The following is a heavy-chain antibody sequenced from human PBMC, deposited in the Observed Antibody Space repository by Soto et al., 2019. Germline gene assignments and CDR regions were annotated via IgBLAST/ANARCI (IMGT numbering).Heavy chain of an antibody. D-gene: IGHD1-26*01. V-gene: IGHV3-23*01. CDR1: GFTFSSYD. CDR2: ISGSGVST. J-gene: IGHJ4*02. Sequence: GGSLRLSCAASGFTFSSYDMSWVRQAPGKGLEWVSAISGSGVSTYYADSVKGRFSISRDKSKNTLYLQMNSLRAEDTAVYYCAKHSGTSRFDHWGQGTLVTVSS. CDR3: AKHSGTSRFDH.